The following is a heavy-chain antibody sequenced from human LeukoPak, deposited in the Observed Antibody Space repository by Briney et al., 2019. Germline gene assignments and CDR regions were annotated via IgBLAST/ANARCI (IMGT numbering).Heavy chain of an antibody. CDR2: IYPGDSDT. CDR3: ASQTGEYCGSGSYYPYGMDV. J-gene: IGHJ6*02. Sequence: GESLKISCKGSGYSFTSYWIGWVRQMPGKGLEWMGIIYPGDSDTRYSPSFQGQVTISADKSISTAYLQWSSLKASDTAMYYCASQTGEYCGSGSYYPYGMDVWGQGTTVTVSS. CDR1: GYSFTSYW. V-gene: IGHV5-51*01. D-gene: IGHD3-10*01.